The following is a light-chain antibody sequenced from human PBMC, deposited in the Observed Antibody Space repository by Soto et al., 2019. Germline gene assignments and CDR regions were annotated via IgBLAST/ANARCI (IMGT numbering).Light chain of an antibody. V-gene: IGLV1-51*01. J-gene: IGLJ1*01. Sequence: SVLTQPPSLSAAPGQKVTISCSGSSSNIGGNSVSWYQQLPGTAPKLLIYDDNKRPSGIPDRFSGSKSGTSATLGITGFQTGDEADYYCGSWDSSLSAYVIGNGTRSPS. CDR1: SSNIGGNS. CDR3: GSWDSSLSAYV. CDR2: DDN.